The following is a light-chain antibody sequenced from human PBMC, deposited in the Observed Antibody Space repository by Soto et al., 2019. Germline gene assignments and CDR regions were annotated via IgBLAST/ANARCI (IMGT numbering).Light chain of an antibody. Sequence: DIQMTQSPSSLSASVGDRVTITCRASQSISNYLNSYQQRPGKAPKLLIYLASSLSSGVPSKFSGSGSGTDFPLTISVLQPEDSATYYCQQTYKTPLTFGQGTKVEIK. V-gene: IGKV1-39*01. CDR2: LAS. CDR1: QSISNY. J-gene: IGKJ1*01. CDR3: QQTYKTPLT.